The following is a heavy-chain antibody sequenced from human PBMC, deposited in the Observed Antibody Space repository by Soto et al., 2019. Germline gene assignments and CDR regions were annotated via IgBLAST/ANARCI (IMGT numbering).Heavy chain of an antibody. Sequence: QVQLQESGPGLVKPSQTLSLTCTVSGGSISSGGYYWSWIRQHPGKGLEWIGYIYYSGSTYYNPSLMRRVTISVDTSKDQFPLKLSSVTAADTAVYYCARLQYRSSTYGMDVWGQGTTVTVSS. CDR2: IYYSGST. D-gene: IGHD6-6*01. J-gene: IGHJ6*02. CDR3: ARLQYRSSTYGMDV. CDR1: GGSISSGGYY. V-gene: IGHV4-31*03.